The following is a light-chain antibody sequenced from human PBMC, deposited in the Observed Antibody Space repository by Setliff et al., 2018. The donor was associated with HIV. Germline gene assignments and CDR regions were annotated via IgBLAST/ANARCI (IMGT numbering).Light chain of an antibody. J-gene: IGLJ1*01. CDR2: DVR. CDR1: SSDVGGYNY. Sequence: QSALTQPGSVSGSPGQSITISCTGTSSDVGGYNYVSWYQQHPGKAPKLIIYDVRNRPLGVSNRFSGSKSGNTASLTISGLQAEDEADYYCSSYAITNTLPFGSGTKGTVL. CDR3: SSYAITNTLP. V-gene: IGLV2-14*03.